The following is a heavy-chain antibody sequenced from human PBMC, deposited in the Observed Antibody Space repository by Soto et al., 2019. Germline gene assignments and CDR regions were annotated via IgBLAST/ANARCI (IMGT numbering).Heavy chain of an antibody. CDR2: VYNSGST. CDR1: GDSITSNSYS. CDR3: ARRAVVAVTGSLDNWLDP. D-gene: IGHD2-21*01. V-gene: IGHV4-61*01. Sequence: SETLDLTCTVSGDSITSNSYSWSWIRQPPGKALEWIGYVYNSGSTNYNPSLKSRVTISVDTSKNQFSLKVNSVTAADTAVYYCARRAVVAVTGSLDNWLDPWGQGILVPVSS. J-gene: IGHJ5*02.